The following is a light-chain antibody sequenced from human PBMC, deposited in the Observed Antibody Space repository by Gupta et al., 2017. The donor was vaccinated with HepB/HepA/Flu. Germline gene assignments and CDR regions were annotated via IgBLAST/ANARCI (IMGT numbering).Light chain of an antibody. CDR2: AAS. CDR3: QQSYNSPLP. J-gene: IGKJ4*01. CDR1: QTISNY. V-gene: IGKV1-39*01. Sequence: DIQMTQSPSSLSASVGDRVTITCRASQTISNYLIWYQQKPGKAPKLLIYAASSLQSGVPSKFSGSGSGTDFTLTISRLQPEDFANYYCQQSYNSPLPFGGGTKVEIK.